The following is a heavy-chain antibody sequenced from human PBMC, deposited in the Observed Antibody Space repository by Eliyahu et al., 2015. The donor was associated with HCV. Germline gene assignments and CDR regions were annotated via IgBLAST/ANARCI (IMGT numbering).Heavy chain of an antibody. J-gene: IGHJ4*02. Sequence: QVQLQQSGPGLVEPSQTLSLTCAISGDSVSSTSASWNWIRQSPSRGLEWLGTTYFRSRWYNYYAVSVKSRITINPDTSKNQFSLQLNSVTAEDTAVYFCARDSCLGTCYFFDSWGQGTLVTVSS. CDR1: GDSVSSTSAS. D-gene: IGHD2-15*01. CDR3: ARDSCLGTCYFFDS. V-gene: IGHV6-1*01. CDR2: TYFRSRWYN.